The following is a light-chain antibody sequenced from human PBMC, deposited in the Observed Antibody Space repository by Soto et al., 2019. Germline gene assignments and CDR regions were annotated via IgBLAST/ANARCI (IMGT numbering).Light chain of an antibody. CDR2: DDN. J-gene: IGLJ1*01. V-gene: IGLV1-40*01. Sequence: VLTQPPSVSGAPGQRVAISCTGSSSNIGAGYDLHWYQHLPGTAPKLLIYDDNNRPSGVPDRFSGSRSGTSASLAITGLQAEDEADYYCQSYDSSLSAYVFGTGTKVTVL. CDR3: QSYDSSLSAYV. CDR1: SSNIGAGYD.